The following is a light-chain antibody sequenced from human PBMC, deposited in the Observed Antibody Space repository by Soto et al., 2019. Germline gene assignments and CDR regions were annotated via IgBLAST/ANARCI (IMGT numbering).Light chain of an antibody. J-gene: IGLJ2*01. CDR2: EVS. V-gene: IGLV2-8*01. CDR1: SSDVGGYNS. Sequence: QSVLTQPPSASGSPGQSVTISCTGTSSDVGGYNSVSWYQHHPGKAPKLMIYEVSKRPSGVPDRFSGSKSGNTASLTVSGLQAEDEADYYCSSYAGSNNYVVFGGGTKVTVL. CDR3: SSYAGSNNYVV.